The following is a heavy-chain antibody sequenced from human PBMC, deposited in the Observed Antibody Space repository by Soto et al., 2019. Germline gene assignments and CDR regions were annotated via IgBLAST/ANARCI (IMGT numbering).Heavy chain of an antibody. D-gene: IGHD3-3*01. CDR2: FDPEDGET. V-gene: IGHV1-24*01. CDR3: ATVSYDFWSSYYPRGAFDI. CDR1: GYTLTELS. Sequence: ASVKVSCKVSGYTLTELSMHWVRQAPGKGLELMGVFDPEDGETVYVQKFQGRVTMTEDTSTDTAYMELSSLRSEDTAVYYCATVSYDFWSSYYPRGAFDIWGQGTMVTVSS. J-gene: IGHJ3*02.